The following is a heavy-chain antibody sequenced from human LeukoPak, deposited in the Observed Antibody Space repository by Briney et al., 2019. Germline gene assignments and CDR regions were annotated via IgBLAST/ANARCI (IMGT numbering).Heavy chain of an antibody. V-gene: IGHV3-9*01. J-gene: IGHJ3*02. CDR3: AKGAEEEDAFDI. Sequence: PGGSLRLSCAASGFTFDDYAMHWVRQAPGKGLEWVSGISWNSGSIGYADSVKGRFTISRDNAKNSLYLQMNSLRAEDTALYYCAKGAEEEDAFDIWGQGTMVTVSS. CDR1: GFTFDDYA. CDR2: ISWNSGSI.